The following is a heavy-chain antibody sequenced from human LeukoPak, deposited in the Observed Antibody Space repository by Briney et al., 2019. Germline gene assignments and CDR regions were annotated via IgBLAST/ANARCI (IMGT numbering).Heavy chain of an antibody. V-gene: IGHV4-39*07. CDR2: IYYSGST. D-gene: IGHD7-27*01. Sequence: SETLSLTCTVSGGSISSSSYYWGWIRQPPGKGLEWIGSIYYSGSTYYNPSLKSRVTISVDTSKNQFSLKLSSVTAEDTAVYYCARALFIWGSRSYFDYWGQGTLVTVSS. J-gene: IGHJ4*02. CDR3: ARALFIWGSRSYFDY. CDR1: GGSISSSSYY.